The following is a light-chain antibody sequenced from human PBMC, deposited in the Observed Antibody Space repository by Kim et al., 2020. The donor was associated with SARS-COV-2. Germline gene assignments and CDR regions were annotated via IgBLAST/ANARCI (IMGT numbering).Light chain of an antibody. J-gene: IGLJ2*01. Sequence: GQSITNSCTRTSSDVGGYNYVTWYQPHPGKAPKVIIYDVSKRPSGIPDRFSGSKSGNTASLTISGLQTEDEGDYHCCSYAGSNSLVFGGGTKVTVL. CDR1: SSDVGGYNY. CDR2: DVS. V-gene: IGLV2-11*03. CDR3: CSYAGSNSLV.